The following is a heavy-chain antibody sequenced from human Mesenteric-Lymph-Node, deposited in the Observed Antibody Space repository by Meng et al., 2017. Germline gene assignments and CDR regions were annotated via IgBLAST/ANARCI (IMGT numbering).Heavy chain of an antibody. Sequence: GESLKISCAASGFTFSSYSMNWVRQAPGKGLEWVSSISSRSSYIYYADSVKGRFTISRDNAKNSLYLQMNSLRAEDTAVYYCASGHCSGGSCYSRYYYYGMDVWGQGTTVTGSS. J-gene: IGHJ6*02. CDR2: ISSRSSYI. D-gene: IGHD2-15*01. CDR1: GFTFSSYS. CDR3: ASGHCSGGSCYSRYYYYGMDV. V-gene: IGHV3-21*01.